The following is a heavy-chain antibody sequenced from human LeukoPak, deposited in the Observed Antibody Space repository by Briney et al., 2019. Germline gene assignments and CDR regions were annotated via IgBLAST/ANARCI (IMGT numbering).Heavy chain of an antibody. V-gene: IGHV3-30*04. CDR1: GFTFTNYA. CDR3: ARDGINGNYYFDY. D-gene: IGHD4-23*01. J-gene: IGHJ4*02. Sequence: GRSLTLSCAASGFTFTNYAMHWVRQAPGKGLEWVAVIRYDGSKKYYADSVKGRFTISRDNSKNLVSLQMNGLSAEDAAVYYCARDGINGNYYFDYWGQGTLVTVSS. CDR2: IRYDGSKK.